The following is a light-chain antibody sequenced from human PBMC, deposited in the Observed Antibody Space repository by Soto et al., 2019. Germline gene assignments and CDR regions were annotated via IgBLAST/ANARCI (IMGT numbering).Light chain of an antibody. J-gene: IGKJ5*01. CDR1: QSISTW. CDR3: QRYNSYSQIT. Sequence: DIQMTQSPSTLSASVGDRVTITCRASQSISTWLAWYQQKPGKAPKLLIYKASSLESGVPSRFSGSGSGTEFPLTISSLQPDDFATYYCQRYNSYSQITFGKGTRLEIK. CDR2: KAS. V-gene: IGKV1-5*03.